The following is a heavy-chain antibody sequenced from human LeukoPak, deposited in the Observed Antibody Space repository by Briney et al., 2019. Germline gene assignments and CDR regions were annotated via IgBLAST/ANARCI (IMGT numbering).Heavy chain of an antibody. CDR2: MNPNSGNT. V-gene: IGHV1-8*03. Sequence: ASVKVSCKASGYTFTSYDINWVRQATGQGLEWMGWMNPNSGNTGYAQKFQGRATITRNTSISTAYMELSSLRSEDTAVYYCARGLRSRVVPAATTSYYMDVWGKGTTVTVSS. CDR3: ARGLRSRVVPAATTSYYMDV. J-gene: IGHJ6*03. D-gene: IGHD2-2*01. CDR1: GYTFTSYD.